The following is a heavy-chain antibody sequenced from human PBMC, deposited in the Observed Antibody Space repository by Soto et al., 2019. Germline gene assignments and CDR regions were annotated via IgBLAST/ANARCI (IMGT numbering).Heavy chain of an antibody. CDR1: GFTVSSNY. Sequence: VGSLRLSCAASGFTVSSNYMSWVRQAPGKGLEWVSVIYSGGSTYYADSVKGRFTISRDNSKNTLYLQMNSLRAEDTAVYYCARVSALYYYYGMDVWGQGTTVTV. CDR3: ARVSALYYYYGMDV. J-gene: IGHJ6*02. V-gene: IGHV3-53*01. CDR2: IYSGGST.